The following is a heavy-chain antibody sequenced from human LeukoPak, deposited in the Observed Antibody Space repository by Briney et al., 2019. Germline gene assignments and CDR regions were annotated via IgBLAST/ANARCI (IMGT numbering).Heavy chain of an antibody. V-gene: IGHV4-59*01. CDR3: ARDMGQSLLNWFDL. Sequence: PSETLSLTCTVSGGSISSYYWSWIRQPPGKRLEWIGYIYYSGSTNYNPSLKSRVTISVDTSKNQFSLKLSSVTAADTAVYYCARDMGQSLLNWFDLCGQRTLVTVSS. CDR1: GGSISSYY. D-gene: IGHD6-19*01. J-gene: IGHJ5*02. CDR2: IYYSGST.